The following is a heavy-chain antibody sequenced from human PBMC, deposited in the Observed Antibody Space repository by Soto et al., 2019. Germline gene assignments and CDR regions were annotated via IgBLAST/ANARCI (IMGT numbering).Heavy chain of an antibody. CDR2: IDPSDSQT. CDR3: ARQIYDSDTGPNFQYYFDS. V-gene: IGHV5-10-1*01. D-gene: IGHD3-22*01. CDR1: GYSFAGYW. Sequence: GESLKISCKGSGYSFAGYWITWVRRKPGKGLEWMGRIDPSDSQTYYSPSFRGHVTISVTKSITTVFLQWSSLRASDTAMYYCARQIYDSDTGPNFQYYFDSWGQGTPVTVYS. J-gene: IGHJ4*02.